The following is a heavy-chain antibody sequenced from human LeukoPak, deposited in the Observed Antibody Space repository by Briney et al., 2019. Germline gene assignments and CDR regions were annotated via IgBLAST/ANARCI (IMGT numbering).Heavy chain of an antibody. V-gene: IGHV1-18*04. J-gene: IGHJ6*03. CDR3: ARLAYGSGSSYYYYYYYMDV. CDR2: ISAYNGNT. Sequence: ASVKVSCKASGYTFTSYYMHWVRQAPGQGLEWMGWISAYNGNTNYAQKLQGRVTMTADTSTSTAYMELRSLRSDDTAVYYCARLAYGSGSSYYYYYYYMDVWGKGTTVTVSS. D-gene: IGHD3-10*01. CDR1: GYTFTSYY.